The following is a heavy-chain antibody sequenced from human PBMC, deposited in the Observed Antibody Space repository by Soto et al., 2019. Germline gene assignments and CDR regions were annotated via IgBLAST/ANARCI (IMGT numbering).Heavy chain of an antibody. V-gene: IGHV1-3*01. CDR2: INAGNGNT. J-gene: IGHJ4*02. CDR3: ARDLSYGLCDY. Sequence: GASVKVSCKASGYTFTSYAMHWVRQAPGQRLEWMGWINAGNGNTKYSQKFQGRVTITRDTSANTAYMELSSLRSDDTAVYYCARDLSYGLCDYWGQGTLVTVSS. CDR1: GYTFTSYA. D-gene: IGHD5-18*01.